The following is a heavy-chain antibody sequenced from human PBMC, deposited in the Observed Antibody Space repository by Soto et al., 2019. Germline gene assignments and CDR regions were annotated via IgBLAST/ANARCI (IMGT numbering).Heavy chain of an antibody. V-gene: IGHV4-30-2*01. CDR1: GGSISSGGYS. J-gene: IGHJ4*02. CDR2: IYHSGST. CDR3: ARSHRITIFCPDY. D-gene: IGHD3-9*01. Sequence: SETLSLTCAVSGGSISSGGYSWSWIRQPPGKGLEWIGYIYHSGSTYYNPSLKSRVTISVDRSKNQFSLKLSSVTAADTAVYYCARSHRITIFCPDYWGQGTLVTVSS.